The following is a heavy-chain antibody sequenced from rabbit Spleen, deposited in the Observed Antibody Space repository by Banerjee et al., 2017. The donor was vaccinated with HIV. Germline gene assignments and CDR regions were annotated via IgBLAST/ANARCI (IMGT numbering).Heavy chain of an antibody. CDR1: GFSFSSSYY. V-gene: IGHV1S40*01. D-gene: IGHD2-1*01. Sequence: QSLEESGGDLVKPGASLTLTCTASGFSFSSSYYMCWVRQAPGKGPEWIACIYVGSSGSTYYASWAKGRFTISKTSSTTVTLQMTSLTAADTATYFCARGFYTYDDYADFYGYYFNLWGPGTLVTVS. CDR3: ARGFYTYDDYADFYGYYFNL. CDR2: IYVGSSGST. J-gene: IGHJ4*01.